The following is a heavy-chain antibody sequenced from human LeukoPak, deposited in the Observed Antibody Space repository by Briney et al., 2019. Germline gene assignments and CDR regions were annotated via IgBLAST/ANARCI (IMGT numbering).Heavy chain of an antibody. CDR2: IYPDDSDT. D-gene: IGHD1-26*01. Sequence: GEPLKISCKTSGYSFTTNWIGWVRQMPGKGLEWMGNIYPDDSDTRYSPSFQGQVTISADKSISTAYLQWSSLKASDTAIYYCTRHPKYTGNFPYFDSWGQGSLVTVSS. CDR1: GYSFTTNW. CDR3: TRHPKYTGNFPYFDS. V-gene: IGHV5-51*01. J-gene: IGHJ4*02.